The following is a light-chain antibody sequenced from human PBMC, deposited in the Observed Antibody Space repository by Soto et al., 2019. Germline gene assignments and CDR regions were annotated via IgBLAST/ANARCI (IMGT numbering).Light chain of an antibody. CDR3: QQYGSSPP. V-gene: IGKV3-11*01. CDR1: QSVSSY. CDR2: DAS. J-gene: IGKJ5*01. Sequence: EIVLTQSPATLSLSPGERATLSCRASQSVSSYLAWYQQKPGQAPRLLIYDASNRATGIPARFSGSGSGTDFTLTINSLEPEDSAVYYCQQYGSSPPFGQGTRLDIK.